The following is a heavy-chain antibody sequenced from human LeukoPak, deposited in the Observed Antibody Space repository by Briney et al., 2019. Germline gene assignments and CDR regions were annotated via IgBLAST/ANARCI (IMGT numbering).Heavy chain of an antibody. D-gene: IGHD1-26*01. CDR3: ARSFYDFDY. J-gene: IGHJ4*02. V-gene: IGHV1-18*01. CDR1: GCTFTTFG. CDR2: ISAHTGNT. Sequence: GASVKVSCKASGCTFTTFGVSWVRQAPGQGLEWMGWISAHTGNTNYAQKFQGRVTLTTDTSTSTAYMELRSLRSDDTAVYYCARSFYDFDYWGQGTLVTVSS.